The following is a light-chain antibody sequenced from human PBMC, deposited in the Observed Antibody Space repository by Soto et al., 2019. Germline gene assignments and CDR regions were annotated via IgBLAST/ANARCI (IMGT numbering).Light chain of an antibody. J-gene: IGKJ1*01. V-gene: IGKV1-39*01. Sequence: DIQMTQSPSSLSSSVGDRITITCRASQPISSYLNWYQQKPGKAPKLLIYKASTLKSGVPSRFSGSGSGTDFTLTISSLQPEDFATYYCQQSYSTPRTFGQGTKVDI. CDR2: KAS. CDR3: QQSYSTPRT. CDR1: QPISSY.